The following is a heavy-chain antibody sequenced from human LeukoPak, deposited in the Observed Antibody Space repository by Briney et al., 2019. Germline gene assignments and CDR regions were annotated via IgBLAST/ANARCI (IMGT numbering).Heavy chain of an antibody. J-gene: IGHJ4*02. V-gene: IGHV1-46*01. CDR2: INPSTGGT. D-gene: IGHD3-10*01. Sequence: ASVSDSFKSSVYTFIKHYRNWVGQAPGRGRDGMGIINPSTGGTDSAQKFQDRVTLTRDTSTTTFYMELGRLRSEDTAVYYCARSEYYGAGSFDYWGQGTLVTVSS. CDR1: VYTFIKHY. CDR3: ARSEYYGAGSFDY.